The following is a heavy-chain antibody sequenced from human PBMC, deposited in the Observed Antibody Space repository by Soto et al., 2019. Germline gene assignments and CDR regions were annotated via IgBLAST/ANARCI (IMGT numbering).Heavy chain of an antibody. CDR1: GGSISRSTYY. J-gene: IGHJ4*02. D-gene: IGHD6-19*01. CDR2: IYYSGST. Sequence: SETLSLSCTVSGGSISRSTYYWGWIRQPPGKGLEWIGSIYYSGSTYYNSSLRSRVTISVDTSKNQFSLKLSSVTAADTAVYYCARQDPRYSSGPDYWGQGTLVTVSS. V-gene: IGHV4-39*01. CDR3: ARQDPRYSSGPDY.